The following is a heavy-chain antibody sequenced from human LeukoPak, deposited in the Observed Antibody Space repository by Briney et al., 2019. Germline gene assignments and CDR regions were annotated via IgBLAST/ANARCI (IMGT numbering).Heavy chain of an antibody. V-gene: IGHV4-61*02. CDR2: IYTSGST. CDR1: GGAISSGSYY. D-gene: IGHD2-2*01. CDR3: ARDRRYCSSTSCFRRGYNWFDT. J-gene: IGHJ5*02. Sequence: SETLSLTCTVSGGAISSGSYYSSWIRQPAGKGLQWIRRIYTSGSTNYNPSLKSRLTISVDTSKNQFSPKLSSVTAADTAVYYCARDRRYCSSTSCFRRGYNWFDTWGQGTLVTVSS.